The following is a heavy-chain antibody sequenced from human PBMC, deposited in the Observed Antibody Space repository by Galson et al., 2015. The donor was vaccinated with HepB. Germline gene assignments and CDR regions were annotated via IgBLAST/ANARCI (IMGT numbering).Heavy chain of an antibody. V-gene: IGHV1-18*01. Sequence: SVKVSCKASGYIFTSYGITWVRQAPGQGLEWMGWISVYNGNTNYAPKIQDRVTMTADTSTSTAYMELTSLRSDDTAIYYCARARYSTSPPDYWGQGTLVTVSS. CDR3: ARARYSTSPPDY. CDR2: ISVYNGNT. D-gene: IGHD6-6*01. J-gene: IGHJ4*02. CDR1: GYIFTSYG.